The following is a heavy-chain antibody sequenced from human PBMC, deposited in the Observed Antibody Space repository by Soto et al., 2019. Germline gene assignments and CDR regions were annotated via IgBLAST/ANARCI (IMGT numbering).Heavy chain of an antibody. CDR3: ARDTYPNHAFDI. CDR2: LYHSGST. J-gene: IGHJ3*02. CDR1: VGSISIGGYA. Sequence: PSETLSLTSAFSVGSISIGGYALSWIRQPPGKGLEWIGYLYHSGSTYYNPSLKSRVTISVDRSKNQFSLKLSSVTAADTAVYYCARDTYPNHAFDIWGQGTMVTVSS. D-gene: IGHD2-2*01. V-gene: IGHV4-30-2*01.